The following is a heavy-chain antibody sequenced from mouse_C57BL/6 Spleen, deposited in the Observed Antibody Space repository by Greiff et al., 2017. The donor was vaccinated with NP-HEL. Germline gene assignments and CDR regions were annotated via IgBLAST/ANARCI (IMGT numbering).Heavy chain of an antibody. CDR1: GFTFSDYG. D-gene: IGHD1-1*01. J-gene: IGHJ4*01. V-gene: IGHV5-17*01. Sequence: VQLKESGGGLVKPGGSLKLSCAASGFTFSDYGMHWVRQAPEKGLEWVAYISSGSSTIYYADTVKGRFTISRDNAKNTLFLQMTSLRSEDTAMYYCAREDYGSSYGAMDYWGQGTSVTVSS. CDR3: AREDYGSSYGAMDY. CDR2: ISSGSSTI.